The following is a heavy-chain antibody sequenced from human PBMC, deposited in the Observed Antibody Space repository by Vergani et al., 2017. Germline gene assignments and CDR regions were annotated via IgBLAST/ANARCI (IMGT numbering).Heavy chain of an antibody. CDR3: ARVLRITIFGAAPAYYMDV. J-gene: IGHJ6*03. CDR2: IYYSGST. CDR1: GGSISSSSYY. V-gene: IGHV4-39*01. D-gene: IGHD3-3*01. Sequence: QLQLQESGPGLVKPSETLSLTCTVSGGSISSSSYYWGWIRQPPGKGLEWIGSIYYSGSTYYNPSLKSRVTISVDTSKNQFSLKLSSVTAADTAVYYCARVLRITIFGAAPAYYMDVWGKGTTVTVSS.